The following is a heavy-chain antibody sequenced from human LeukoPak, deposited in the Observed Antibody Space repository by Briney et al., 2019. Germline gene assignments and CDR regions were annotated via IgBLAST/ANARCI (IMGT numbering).Heavy chain of an antibody. CDR2: TGSTGVST. Sequence: PGGSLRLSCAASGFTFSSYAMNWVRQAPGKGLEWVSGTGSTGVSTFYADSVKGRFTVSRDNSKNTLSLQMNSLRAEDTAVYYCAKDYYGSGSYYIDAFDIWGQGTMVTVSS. D-gene: IGHD3-10*01. J-gene: IGHJ3*02. V-gene: IGHV3-23*01. CDR1: GFTFSSYA. CDR3: AKDYYGSGSYYIDAFDI.